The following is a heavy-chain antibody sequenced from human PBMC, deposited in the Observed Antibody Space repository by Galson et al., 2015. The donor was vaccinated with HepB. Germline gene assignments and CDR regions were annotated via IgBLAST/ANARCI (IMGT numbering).Heavy chain of an antibody. J-gene: IGHJ4*02. V-gene: IGHV3-30*04. Sequence: SLRLSCAASGFTFSSYAMHWVRQAPGKGLEWVAVISYDGSNKYYADSVKGRFTISRDNSKNTLYLQMNSLRAEDTAVYYCARDLSIAAAGVFDCWGQGTLVTVSS. CDR1: GFTFSSYA. D-gene: IGHD6-13*01. CDR2: ISYDGSNK. CDR3: ARDLSIAAAGVFDC.